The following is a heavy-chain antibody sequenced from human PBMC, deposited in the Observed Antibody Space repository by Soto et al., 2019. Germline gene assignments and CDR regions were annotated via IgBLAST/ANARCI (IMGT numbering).Heavy chain of an antibody. Sequence: QVQLVESGGGMVQPGRSLRLSCAASGFTFSSYAMHWVRQAPGKGLEWVAVISYDGSNKYYADSVKGRFTISRDNSKNTLYLQMNSLRAEDTAVYYCARVDDYGGLYYYYYGMDVWGQGTTVTVSS. CDR2: ISYDGSNK. V-gene: IGHV3-30-3*01. CDR3: ARVDDYGGLYYYYYGMDV. J-gene: IGHJ6*02. CDR1: GFTFSSYA. D-gene: IGHD4-17*01.